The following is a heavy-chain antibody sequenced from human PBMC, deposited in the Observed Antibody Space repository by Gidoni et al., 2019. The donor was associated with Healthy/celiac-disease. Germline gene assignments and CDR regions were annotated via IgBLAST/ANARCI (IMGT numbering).Heavy chain of an antibody. CDR1: GGSFSGYY. V-gene: IGHV4-34*01. J-gene: IGHJ5*02. D-gene: IGHD6-13*01. CDR2: INHSGST. CDR3: ARITTRGYSSSWGWFDP. Sequence: QVQLQQWGAGLLKPSETLSLTCAVYGGSFSGYYWSWIRQPPGKGLEWIGEINHSGSTNYNPSLKSRVILSVDTSKNQFSLKLSSVTAADTAVYYCARITTRGYSSSWGWFDPWGQGTLVTVSS.